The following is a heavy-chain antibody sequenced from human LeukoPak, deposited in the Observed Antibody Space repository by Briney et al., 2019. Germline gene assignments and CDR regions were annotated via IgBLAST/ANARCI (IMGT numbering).Heavy chain of an antibody. CDR3: ARYCSSTSCYGGVDY. CDR2: INPNSGGT. Sequence: ASVKVSCKASGYTFTGYYMHWVRQAPGQGLEWMGCINPNSGGTNYAQKFQGRVTMARDTSISTAYMELSRLRSDDTAVYYCARYCSSTSCYGGVDYWGQGTLVTVSS. J-gene: IGHJ4*02. V-gene: IGHV1-2*02. CDR1: GYTFTGYY. D-gene: IGHD2-2*01.